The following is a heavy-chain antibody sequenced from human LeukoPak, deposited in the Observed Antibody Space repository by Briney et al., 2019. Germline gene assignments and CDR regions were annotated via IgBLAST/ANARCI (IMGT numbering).Heavy chain of an antibody. D-gene: IGHD6-13*01. CDR2: IYYSGST. J-gene: IGHJ4*02. Sequence: PSETLSLTCTVSGGSISSSSYYWGWIRQPPGKGLEWIGSIYYSGSTYYNPSLKSRVTISVDTSKNQFSLKLSSVTAADTAVYYCARRGGAAAGTPIDYGGQGTLVTVSS. V-gene: IGHV4-39*01. CDR1: GGSISSSSYY. CDR3: ARRGGAAAGTPIDY.